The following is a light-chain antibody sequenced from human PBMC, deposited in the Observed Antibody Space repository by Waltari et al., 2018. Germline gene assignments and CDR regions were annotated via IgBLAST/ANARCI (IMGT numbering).Light chain of an antibody. CDR1: QSVSSSY. CDR3: QQYGSSPRT. V-gene: IGKV3-20*01. CDR2: GAS. J-gene: IGKJ1*01. Sequence: DIVLPPPPDPLSLSPGERATLSCRASQSVSSSYLAWYQQKPGQAPRLLIYGASSRATGIPDRFSGSGSGTDFTLTIRRLEPEDFAVYYCQQYGSSPRTFGQGTKVEIK.